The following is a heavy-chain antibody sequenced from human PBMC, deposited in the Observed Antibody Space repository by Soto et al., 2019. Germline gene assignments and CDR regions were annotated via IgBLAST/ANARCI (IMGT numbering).Heavy chain of an antibody. CDR2: ISSSSSTI. CDR3: ARGTFDWLITPRVH. D-gene: IGHD3-9*01. CDR1: GFTFSSYS. Sequence: PGGSLRLSCAASGFTFSSYSMNWVRQAPGKGLEWVSYISSSSSTIYYADSVKGRFTISRDNAKNSLYLQMNSLRAEDTAVYYCARGTFDWLITPRVHWGQGTLVTVSS. V-gene: IGHV3-48*01. J-gene: IGHJ4*02.